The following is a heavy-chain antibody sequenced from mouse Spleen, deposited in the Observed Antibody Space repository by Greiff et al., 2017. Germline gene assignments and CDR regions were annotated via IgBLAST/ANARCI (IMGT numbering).Heavy chain of an antibody. J-gene: IGHJ3*01. CDR2: IYPGNVNT. CDR1: GYTFTSYY. Sequence: QVQLQQSGPELVKPGASVRISCKASGYTFTSYYIHWVKQRPGQGLEWIGWIYPGNVNTKYNEKFKGKATLTADKSSSTAYMQLSSLTSEDSAVYFCARGYYGSSYFAYWGQGTLVTVSA. CDR3: ARGYYGSSYFAY. D-gene: IGHD1-1*01. V-gene: IGHV1S56*01.